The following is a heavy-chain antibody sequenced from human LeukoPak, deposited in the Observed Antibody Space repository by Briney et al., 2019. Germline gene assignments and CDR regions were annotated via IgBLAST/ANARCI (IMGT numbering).Heavy chain of an antibody. V-gene: IGHV3-33*06. CDR1: GFTFSSYG. Sequence: PGRSLRLSCAASGFTFSSYGMHWLRRAPGKGLEWVAVILYDGSNKYYADSVKGRFTISRDNSKNTLYLQMNSLRAEDTAVYYCTKDRLTTVTTSTWFDPWGQGTLVTVSS. CDR3: TKDRLTTVTTSTWFDP. J-gene: IGHJ5*02. D-gene: IGHD4-11*01. CDR2: ILYDGSNK.